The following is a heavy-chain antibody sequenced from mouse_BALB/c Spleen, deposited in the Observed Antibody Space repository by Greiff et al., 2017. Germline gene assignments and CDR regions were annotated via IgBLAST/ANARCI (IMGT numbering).Heavy chain of an antibody. CDR3: ARDYYGSSYRFAY. D-gene: IGHD1-1*01. CDR1: GFSLTSYG. V-gene: IGHV2-9*02. CDR2: IWAGGST. Sequence: QVQLKESGPGLVAPSQSLSITCTVSGFSLTSYGVHWVRQPPGKGLEWLGVIWAGGSTNYNSALMSRLSISKDNSKSQVFLKMNSLQTDDTAMYYCARDYYGSSYRFAYWGQGTLVTVSA. J-gene: IGHJ3*01.